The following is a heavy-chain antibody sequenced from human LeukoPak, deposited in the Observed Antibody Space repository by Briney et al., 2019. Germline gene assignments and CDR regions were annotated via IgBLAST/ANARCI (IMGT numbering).Heavy chain of an antibody. CDR1: GGSMTNSY. Sequence: SETLSLTCTVSGGSMTNSYWGWIRQPPGKGLEWIGEINHSGSTNYNPSLKSRVTISVDTSKNQFSLKLSSVTAADTAVYYCARGFFYGDYFRLSLLYWGQGTLVTVSS. D-gene: IGHD4-17*01. V-gene: IGHV4-34*01. J-gene: IGHJ4*02. CDR2: INHSGST. CDR3: ARGFFYGDYFRLSLLY.